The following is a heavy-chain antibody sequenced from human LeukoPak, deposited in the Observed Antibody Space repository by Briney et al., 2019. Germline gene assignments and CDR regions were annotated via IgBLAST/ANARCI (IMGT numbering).Heavy chain of an antibody. CDR2: INWNGGST. CDR3: ARSDKYHWNYFDAFDI. CDR1: GFTFDDYG. D-gene: IGHD1-7*01. Sequence: GGSLRLSCAASGFTFDDYGMSWVRQAPGKGLGWGSGINWNGGSTGYADSVKGRFTISRDNAKNSLYLQMNSLRAEDTALYYCARSDKYHWNYFDAFDIWGQGTMVTVSS. J-gene: IGHJ3*02. V-gene: IGHV3-20*04.